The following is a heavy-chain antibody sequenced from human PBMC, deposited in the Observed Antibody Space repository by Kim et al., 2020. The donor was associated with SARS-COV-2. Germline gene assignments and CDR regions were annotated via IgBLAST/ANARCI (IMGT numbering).Heavy chain of an antibody. V-gene: IGHV3-21*01. CDR1: GFTFSSYS. Sequence: GGSLRLSCAASGFTFSSYSMNWVRQAPGKGLEWVSSISSSSSYIYYADSVKGRFTISRDNAKNSLYLQMNSLRAEDTAVYYCAREIGGSLYYYYYGMDVWGQGTTVTVSS. J-gene: IGHJ6*02. CDR3: AREIGGSLYYYYYGMDV. D-gene: IGHD2-15*01. CDR2: ISSSSSYI.